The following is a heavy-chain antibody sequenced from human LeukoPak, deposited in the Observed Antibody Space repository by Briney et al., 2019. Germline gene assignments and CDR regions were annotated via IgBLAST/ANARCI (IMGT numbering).Heavy chain of an antibody. CDR1: GYTFTSYG. Sequence: ASVKVSCKASGYTFTSYGISWVRQAPGQGLEWMGWISAYNGNTNYAQKLQGRVTMTTDTSTSTAYMQLRSLRSDDTAVYSWARNYYDYVWGSYRPVWFDPWGQGTLVTVSS. CDR3: ARNYYDYVWGSYRPVWFDP. V-gene: IGHV1-18*01. CDR2: ISAYNGNT. J-gene: IGHJ5*02. D-gene: IGHD3-16*02.